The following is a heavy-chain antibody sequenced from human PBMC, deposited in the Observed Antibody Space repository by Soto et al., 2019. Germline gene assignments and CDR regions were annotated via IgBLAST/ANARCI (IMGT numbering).Heavy chain of an antibody. CDR3: ARGRSRSRAARPIRGGFDP. CDR1: GGSFSGYY. CDR2: INHSGST. Sequence: SETLSLTCAVYGGSFSGYYWSWIRQPPGKGLEWIGEINHSGSTNYNPSLKSRVTISVDTSKNQFSLRLGSVTAADTAVYYCARGRSRSRAARPIRGGFDPWGQGTLVTVSS. J-gene: IGHJ5*02. V-gene: IGHV4-34*01. D-gene: IGHD6-6*01.